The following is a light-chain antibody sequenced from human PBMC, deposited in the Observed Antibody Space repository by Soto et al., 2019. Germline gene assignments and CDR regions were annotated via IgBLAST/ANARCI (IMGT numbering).Light chain of an antibody. CDR2: DVS. V-gene: IGLV2-14*03. CDR3: SSYTTSNTRQIV. J-gene: IGLJ1*01. CDR1: SSDVGGYNY. Sequence: QSVLTQPASVSGSPGQSITISCTGTSSDVGGYNYVSWYQHHPGKSPIFMIYDVSNLPSGVSNLFSGSKSGNTASLTISGLQPEDEADYYCSSYTTSNTRQIVFGTGTKVTVL.